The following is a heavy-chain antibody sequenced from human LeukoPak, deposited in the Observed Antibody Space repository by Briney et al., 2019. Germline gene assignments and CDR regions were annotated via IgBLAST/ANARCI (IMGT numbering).Heavy chain of an antibody. CDR1: GYTFTGYY. CDR2: INPSGGST. Sequence: GASVKVSCKASGYTFTGYYMHWVRQAPGQGLEWMGIINPSGGSTSYAQKFQGRVTMTRDMSTSTVYMELSSLRSEDTAVYYCARDPKDYDILTGYYNLNWFDPWGQGTLVTVSS. J-gene: IGHJ5*02. V-gene: IGHV1-46*01. D-gene: IGHD3-9*01. CDR3: ARDPKDYDILTGYYNLNWFDP.